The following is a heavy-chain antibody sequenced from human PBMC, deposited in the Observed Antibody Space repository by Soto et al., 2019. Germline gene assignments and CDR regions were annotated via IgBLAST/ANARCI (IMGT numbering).Heavy chain of an antibody. CDR2: IYPGDSDT. CDR3: ARPREGFCGGDCYMLFDP. CDR1: GYSFTSYW. Sequence: GDSLKISCKGSGYSFTSYWIGWVRQMPGKGLEWMGIIYPGDSDTRYSPSFQGQVTISADKSSSTAYLQWSSLKASDPAMYYCARPREGFCGGDCYMLFDPWGQGTLVTVS. J-gene: IGHJ5*02. D-gene: IGHD2-21*02. V-gene: IGHV5-51*01.